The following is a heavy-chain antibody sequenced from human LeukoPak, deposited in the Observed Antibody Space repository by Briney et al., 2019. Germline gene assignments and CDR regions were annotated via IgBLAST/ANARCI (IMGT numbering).Heavy chain of an antibody. D-gene: IGHD5-12*01. Sequence: GGSLRLSCPASGLTFNDYYMSWIRQAPGKGLEWVSHIGGSGSIIYYEDSVKGRFTISRDNAKNSLYLEMHSLRAEDSAVYYCARDSRGYDSYWGQGTLVTVSS. CDR1: GLTFNDYY. J-gene: IGHJ4*02. V-gene: IGHV3-11*01. CDR3: ARDSRGYDSY. CDR2: IGGSGSII.